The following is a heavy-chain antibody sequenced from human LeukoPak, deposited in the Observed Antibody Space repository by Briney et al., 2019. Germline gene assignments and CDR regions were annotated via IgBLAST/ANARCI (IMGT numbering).Heavy chain of an antibody. D-gene: IGHD1-14*01. Sequence: PGGSLRLSCAASGFTVITNDMTWVRQAPGKGLEWVSVLYSDGNTKYADSVQGRFTISRDNSKNTLYLEMNSLSPDDTAVYYRERGVEPLAANTLAYWGQGTLVTVSS. V-gene: IGHV3-53*01. CDR3: ERGVEPLAANTLAY. J-gene: IGHJ4*02. CDR2: LYSDGNT. CDR1: GFTVITND.